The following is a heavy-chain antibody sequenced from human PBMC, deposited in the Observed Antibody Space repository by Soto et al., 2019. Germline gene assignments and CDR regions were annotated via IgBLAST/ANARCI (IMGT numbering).Heavy chain of an antibody. D-gene: IGHD6-19*01. J-gene: IGHJ6*02. V-gene: IGHV3-30*18. CDR1: GFTFSSYG. CDR2: ISYDGSNK. Sequence: SGGSLRLSCAASGFTFSSYGMHWVRQAPGKGLEWVAVISYDGSNKYYADSVKGRFTISRDNSKNTLYLQMNSLRAEDTAVYYCAKDRNWLVGYYYGMDVWGQGTTVTVSS. CDR3: AKDRNWLVGYYYGMDV.